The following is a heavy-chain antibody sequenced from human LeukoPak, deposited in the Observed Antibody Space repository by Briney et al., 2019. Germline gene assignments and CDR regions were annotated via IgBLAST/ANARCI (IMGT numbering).Heavy chain of an antibody. J-gene: IGHJ3*02. CDR1: GGSFRRSA. V-gene: IGHV1-69*05. CDR2: IIPMFGTP. Sequence: ASVKVSCKASGGSFRRSAISWVRQTPGQGLEWMGGIIPMFGTPNYAQKFRGGVSMTTEESTSTAYMELSSLTSEDTAVYYCTKTSQSPVTPGAFDIWGQGTMVTVSS. CDR3: TKTSQSPVTPGAFDI. D-gene: IGHD4-11*01.